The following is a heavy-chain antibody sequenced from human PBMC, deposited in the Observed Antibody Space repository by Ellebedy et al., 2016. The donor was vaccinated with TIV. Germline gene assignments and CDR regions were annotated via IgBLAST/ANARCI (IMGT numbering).Heavy chain of an antibody. D-gene: IGHD2-8*01. CDR1: GYTLTELS. J-gene: IGHJ3*02. CDR3: ATDLRYCTNGVCFKRYDAFDI. CDR2: FDPEDGET. V-gene: IGHV1-24*01. Sequence: AASVKVSCKVFGYTLTELSMHWVRQAPGKGLEWMGGFDPEDGETTNAQHFQGRVTMTEDTSTDTAYMELSSLRSEDTAVYYCATDLRYCTNGVCFKRYDAFDIWGQGTMVTVSS.